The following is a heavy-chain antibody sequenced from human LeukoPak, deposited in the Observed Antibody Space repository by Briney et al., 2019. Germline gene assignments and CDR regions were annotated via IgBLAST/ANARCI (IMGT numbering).Heavy chain of an antibody. CDR2: INPSGATT. CDR1: GYTFTNYY. J-gene: IGHJ6*02. Sequence: GASVKVSCKASGYTFTNYYIHWVRQAPGQGLEWMGIINPSGATTSNAQKFQGRVTMTRDTSTSTVYMELSSLRSEDTAVYYCATAWYYYYGMDVWGQGTTVTVSS. V-gene: IGHV1-46*01. D-gene: IGHD6-25*01. CDR3: ATAWYYYYGMDV.